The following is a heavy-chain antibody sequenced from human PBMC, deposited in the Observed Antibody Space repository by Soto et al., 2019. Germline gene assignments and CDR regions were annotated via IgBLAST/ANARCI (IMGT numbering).Heavy chain of an antibody. CDR1: GFTFSSYT. D-gene: IGHD2-15*01. CDR2: INGGGGST. J-gene: IGHJ4*02. Sequence: EVQLLEAGGDLIQPGGSLRLSCAASGFTFSSYTMTWVRQDPGKGLEWVSAINGGGGSTYYADSVKGRFTISRDNSKDTLYLQMNRLRAEDTAVYYCEKDKVCSGGSCYYDYWGQGTLVTVSS. CDR3: EKDKVCSGGSCYYDY. V-gene: IGHV3-23*01.